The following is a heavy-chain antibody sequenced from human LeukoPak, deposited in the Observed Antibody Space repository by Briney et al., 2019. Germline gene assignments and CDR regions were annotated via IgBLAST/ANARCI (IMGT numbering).Heavy chain of an antibody. J-gene: IGHJ3*02. V-gene: IGHV3-33*08. D-gene: IGHD3-9*01. Sequence: GGSLRLSCAASGFTFSTYAMSWVRQAPGKGLEWVAVIWYDGSNKYYADSVKGRFTISRDNSKNTLYLQMNSLRAEDTAVYYCARLLTTSNTDAFDIWGQGTMVTVSS. CDR2: IWYDGSNK. CDR1: GFTFSTYA. CDR3: ARLLTTSNTDAFDI.